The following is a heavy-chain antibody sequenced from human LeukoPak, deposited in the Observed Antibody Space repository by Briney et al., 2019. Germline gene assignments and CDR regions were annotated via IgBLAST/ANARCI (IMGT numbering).Heavy chain of an antibody. CDR1: GGSISSYY. CDR2: IYYSGST. Sequence: SETLSLTCTVSGGSISSYYWSWIRQPPGKGLEWIGYIYYSGSTNYNPSLKSRVTISVDTSKNQFSLKLSSVTAADTAVYYCAREGYCSGGSCYLSCMDVWGKGTTVTISS. D-gene: IGHD2-15*01. V-gene: IGHV4-59*01. CDR3: AREGYCSGGSCYLSCMDV. J-gene: IGHJ6*03.